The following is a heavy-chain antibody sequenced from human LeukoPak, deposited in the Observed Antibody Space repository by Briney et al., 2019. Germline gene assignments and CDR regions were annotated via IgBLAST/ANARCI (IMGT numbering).Heavy chain of an antibody. Sequence: SETLSLTCTVSGGSISSYDWSWIRQPPGKGLEWIGYIYYSGSTNYNPSLKSRVTISVDTSKNQFSLKLSSVTAADTAVYYCARGSSGWYGEYYYGMDVWGQGTTVTVSS. D-gene: IGHD6-19*01. CDR2: IYYSGST. CDR1: GGSISSYD. J-gene: IGHJ6*02. CDR3: ARGSSGWYGEYYYGMDV. V-gene: IGHV4-59*01.